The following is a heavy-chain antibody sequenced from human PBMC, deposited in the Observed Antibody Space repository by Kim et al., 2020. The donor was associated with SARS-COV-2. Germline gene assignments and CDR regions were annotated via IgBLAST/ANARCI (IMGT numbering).Heavy chain of an antibody. Sequence: GGSLRPSCAASGFTFSSYGMHWVRQAPGKGLEWVAVIWYVGSNKYNADPVKGRFTFSRDNSKKTLIRQMNSLRAEDTAGYYGAKDLEVAEQFDYWGQGTL. CDR3: AKDLEVAEQFDY. V-gene: IGHV3-33*06. D-gene: IGHD6-19*01. CDR1: GFTFSSYG. CDR2: IWYVGSNK. J-gene: IGHJ4*02.